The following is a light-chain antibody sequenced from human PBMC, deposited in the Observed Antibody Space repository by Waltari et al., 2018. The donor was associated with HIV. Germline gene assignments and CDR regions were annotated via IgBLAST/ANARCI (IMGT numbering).Light chain of an antibody. V-gene: IGLV1-44*01. CDR1: YSNIGSNT. CDR3: ASWDDKLDGWV. CDR2: NND. J-gene: IGLJ3*02. Sequence: QSLLPQPPSASGTPGQMVTISCSGSYSNIGSNTVNWHQQLTGSAPRALIYNNDQRPSGVPDRFSGSKSGTAASLAISGLQSEDQGDYYCASWDDKLDGWVFGGGTRLTVL.